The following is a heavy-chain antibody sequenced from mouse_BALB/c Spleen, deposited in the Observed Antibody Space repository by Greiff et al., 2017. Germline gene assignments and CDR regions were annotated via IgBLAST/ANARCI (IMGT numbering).Heavy chain of an antibody. Sequence: QVQLKESGPGLVQPSQSLSITCTVSGFSLTSYGVHWVRQSPGKGLEWLGVIWSGGSTDYNAAFISRLSISKDNSKSQVFFKMNSLQANDTAIYYCARNTRLRLPSMDYWGQGTSVTVSS. CDR2: IWSGGST. CDR1: GFSLTSYG. CDR3: ARNTRLRLPSMDY. D-gene: IGHD1-2*01. V-gene: IGHV2-2*02. J-gene: IGHJ4*01.